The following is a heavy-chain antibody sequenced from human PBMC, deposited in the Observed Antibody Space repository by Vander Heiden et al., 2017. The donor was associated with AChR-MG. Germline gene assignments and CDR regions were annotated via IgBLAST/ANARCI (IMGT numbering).Heavy chain of an antibody. CDR2: IIPIFGTA. Sequence: QVQLVQSGAEVKKPGSSVNVSCKASGGTFRSHAISGVRQAPGQWLEWMGGIIPIFGTANYAQKFQGRVTITADKSTSTAYMELSSLRSEDTAVYYCARDQGYCSGGSCSGYDAFDIWGQGTMVTVSS. J-gene: IGHJ3*02. D-gene: IGHD2-15*01. CDR1: GGTFRSHA. CDR3: ARDQGYCSGGSCSGYDAFDI. V-gene: IGHV1-69*06.